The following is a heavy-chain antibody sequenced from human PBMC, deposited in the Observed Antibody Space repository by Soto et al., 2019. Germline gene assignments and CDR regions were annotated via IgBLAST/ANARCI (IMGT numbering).Heavy chain of an antibody. CDR2: MNPNSGNT. J-gene: IGHJ4*02. V-gene: IGHV1-8*01. Sequence: ASVKVSCKASGYTFTSDDINWVRQATGQGLEWMGWMNPNSGNTGYAQKFQGRVTMTRNTSISTAYMELSSLRSEDTAVYYCARGRLGYCSSTSCYSPKVNDYWGQGTLVTVSS. CDR3: ARGRLGYCSSTSCYSPKVNDY. D-gene: IGHD2-2*01. CDR1: GYTFTSDD.